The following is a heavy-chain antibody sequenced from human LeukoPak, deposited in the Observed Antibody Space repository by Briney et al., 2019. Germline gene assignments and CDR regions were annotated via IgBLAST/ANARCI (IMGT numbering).Heavy chain of an antibody. CDR3: AKDLWIAVAGTGY. Sequence: GGSLRLSCAASGFTFSSYRMNWVRQAPGKGLEWVSYISSSSSTIYYADSVKGRFTISRDNAKNSLYLQMNSLRAEDSALYYCAKDLWIAVAGTGYWGQGTLVTVSS. J-gene: IGHJ4*02. V-gene: IGHV3-48*01. CDR1: GFTFSSYR. D-gene: IGHD6-19*01. CDR2: ISSSSSTI.